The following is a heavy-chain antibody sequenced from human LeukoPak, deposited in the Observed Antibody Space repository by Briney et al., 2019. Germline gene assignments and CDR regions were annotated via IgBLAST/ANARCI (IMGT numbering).Heavy chain of an antibody. V-gene: IGHV3-23*01. Sequence: GGSLRLSCAASGFTFSSYAMSRVRQAPGKGLEWVSAISGSGGSTYYADSEKGRFTISRDNSKNTLYLQMYSLRAEDTAVYYCAKDTAAAAYYFDYWGQGTLVTVSS. D-gene: IGHD6-13*01. CDR3: AKDTAAAAYYFDY. J-gene: IGHJ4*02. CDR1: GFTFSSYA. CDR2: ISGSGGST.